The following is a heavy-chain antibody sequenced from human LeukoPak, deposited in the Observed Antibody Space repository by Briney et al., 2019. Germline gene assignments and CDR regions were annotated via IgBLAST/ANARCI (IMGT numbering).Heavy chain of an antibody. CDR3: AKDDDFGYDFWSGYRTFDY. D-gene: IGHD3-3*01. Sequence: GSLRLSCAASGFTVISNYMSWVRQAPGKGLEWVSVIYSGGSTYYADSVKGRFTISRDNSKNTLYLQMNSLRAEDTAVYYCAKDDDFGYDFWSGYRTFDYWGQGTLVAVSS. J-gene: IGHJ4*02. CDR1: GFTVISNY. V-gene: IGHV3-53*05. CDR2: IYSGGST.